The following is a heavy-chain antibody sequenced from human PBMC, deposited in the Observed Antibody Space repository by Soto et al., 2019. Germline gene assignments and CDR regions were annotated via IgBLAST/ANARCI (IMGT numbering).Heavy chain of an antibody. Sequence: SVKVSCKASGYTFTSYYMHWVRQAPGQGLEWMGGIIPMFGTTTYVENFQGRVTITADESTSTAYMELTSLRSEDTAVYYCTRDLYYFDSSAYYGHNWFDPWGQGTRVTVSS. J-gene: IGHJ5*02. D-gene: IGHD3-22*01. CDR3: TRDLYYFDSSAYYGHNWFDP. V-gene: IGHV1-69*13. CDR1: GYTFTSYY. CDR2: IIPMFGTT.